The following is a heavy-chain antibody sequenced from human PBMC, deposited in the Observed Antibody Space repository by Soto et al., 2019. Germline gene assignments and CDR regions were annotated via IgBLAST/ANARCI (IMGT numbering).Heavy chain of an antibody. CDR1: GGTFSSYA. Sequence: SVKVSCKASGGTFSSYAIRWVRQAPGQGLEWMGGIIPIFGTANYAQKFQGRVTITADESTSTAYMELSSLRFEDTAVYYCARDTRARGDWFDPWGQGTLVTVSS. J-gene: IGHJ5*02. CDR3: ARDTRARGDWFDP. V-gene: IGHV1-69*13. D-gene: IGHD3-10*01. CDR2: IIPIFGTA.